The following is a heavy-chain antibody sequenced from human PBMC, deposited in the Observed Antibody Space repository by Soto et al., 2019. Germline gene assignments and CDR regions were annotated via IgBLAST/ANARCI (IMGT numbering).Heavy chain of an antibody. V-gene: IGHV3-30*18. J-gene: IGHJ4*02. CDR1: GFTFSSYG. D-gene: IGHD2-21*01. CDR2: ISYDGSNK. Sequence: QVQLVESGGGVVQPGRSLRLSCAASGFTFSSYGMHWVRQAPGKGLEWVAVISYDGSNKYYADSVKGRFTISRDNSKNELYLQMKSLRAEVTAVYYCANDIPTDWGRGTLVSDSS. CDR3: ANDIPTD.